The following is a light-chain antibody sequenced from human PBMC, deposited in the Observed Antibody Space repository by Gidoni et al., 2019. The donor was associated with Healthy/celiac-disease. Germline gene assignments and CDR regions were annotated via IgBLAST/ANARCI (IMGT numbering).Light chain of an antibody. Sequence: QSVLTQPPSVSGAPGQRVTISCTGSSSNIGAGYDVHWYQQLPGTAPKLLIYGTSNRPAGVPDRFSGSKSGTSASLAITGLQAADEADYYCQSYDSSLSGPVVFGGGTKLTVL. V-gene: IGLV1-40*01. CDR1: SSNIGAGYD. CDR3: QSYDSSLSGPVV. J-gene: IGLJ2*01. CDR2: GTS.